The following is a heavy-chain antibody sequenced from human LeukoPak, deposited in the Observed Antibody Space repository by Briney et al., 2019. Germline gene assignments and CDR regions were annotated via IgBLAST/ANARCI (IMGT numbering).Heavy chain of an antibody. J-gene: IGHJ6*03. CDR3: AREVVPAAIRYYYYYYMDV. V-gene: IGHV4-4*07. CDR2: VSDTGRA. D-gene: IGHD2-2*02. CDR1: GGSITGYY. Sequence: PSETLSLTCTVSGGSITGYYWTWIRQPAGKGLEWIGRVSDTGRAYYNPSLERRVTISLDTSKNQFSLKLSSVTAADTAVYYCAREVVPAAIRYYYYYYMDVWGKGTTVTVSS.